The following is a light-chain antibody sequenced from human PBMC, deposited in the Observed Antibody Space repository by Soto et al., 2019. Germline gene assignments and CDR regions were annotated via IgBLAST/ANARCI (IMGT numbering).Light chain of an antibody. CDR3: QQYGSSQIT. Sequence: EIVLTQSPATLSLSPGERSTLSCMSSQSVSSSYLAWYQQKPGQAPRLLIYGASSRATGIPDRFSGSGSGTDFTLTISRLEPEDFAVYYCQQYGSSQITFGQGTRLEIK. V-gene: IGKV3-20*01. J-gene: IGKJ5*01. CDR2: GAS. CDR1: QSVSSSY.